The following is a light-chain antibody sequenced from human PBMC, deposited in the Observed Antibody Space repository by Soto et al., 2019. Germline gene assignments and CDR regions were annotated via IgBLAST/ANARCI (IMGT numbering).Light chain of an antibody. CDR1: SGHSDYG. CDR2: LNRDGSH. CDR3: QTWDTVVV. J-gene: IGLJ2*01. V-gene: IGLV4-69*01. Sequence: QSVLPQSPSASASLGASVKLTCTLSSGHSDYGIAWHQQQPDKGPRYLMKLNRDGSHNKGDGIPDRFSGSSSGAERYLIISSLQSDDEADYYFQTWDTVVVCGVGTKLTVL.